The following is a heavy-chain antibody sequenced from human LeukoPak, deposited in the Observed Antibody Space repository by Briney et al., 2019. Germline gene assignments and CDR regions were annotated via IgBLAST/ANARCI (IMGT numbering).Heavy chain of an antibody. CDR1: GYTFTGYY. Sequence: ASVKVSCKASGYTFTGYYMHWVRQAPGQGLEWMGWINPNSGGTNYAQKFQGRVTMTRDTSISTAYMELSRLRSDDTAVYYCARVGWGFNGDAFDIWGQGTMVTVSS. J-gene: IGHJ3*02. CDR2: INPNSGGT. V-gene: IGHV1-2*02. CDR3: ARVGWGFNGDAFDI. D-gene: IGHD7-27*01.